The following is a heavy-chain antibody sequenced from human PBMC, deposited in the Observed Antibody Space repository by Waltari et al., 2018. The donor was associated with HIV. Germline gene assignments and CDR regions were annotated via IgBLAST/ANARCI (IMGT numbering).Heavy chain of an antibody. CDR3: AKEGGEATRIVVVITYWYFDL. J-gene: IGHJ2*01. CDR1: GFTFSSYA. D-gene: IGHD3-22*01. Sequence: EVQLLGSGGGLVQPGGSLRLACAASGFTFSSYAMSWVRQAPGKGLEWVSAFSGSGGRTYYADSVKSRFTSSRYNSKNTLYLQMNSRRAEDTAVYYCAKEGGEATRIVVVITYWYFDLWGRGTLVTVSS. V-gene: IGHV3-23*01. CDR2: FSGSGGRT.